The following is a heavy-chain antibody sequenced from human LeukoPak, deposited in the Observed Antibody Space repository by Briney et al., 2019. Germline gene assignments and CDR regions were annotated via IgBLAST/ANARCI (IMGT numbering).Heavy chain of an antibody. D-gene: IGHD3-3*01. CDR2: FDPEDGET. V-gene: IGHV1-24*01. CDR1: GYTLTELS. CDR3: ARAFWSGYAYNWFDP. Sequence: ASVKVSCKVSGYTLTELSMHWVRQAPGKGLEWMGGFDPEDGETIYAQKFQGRVTMTEDTSTDTAYMELSSLRSEDTAVYYCARAFWSGYAYNWFDPWGQGTLVTVSS. J-gene: IGHJ5*02.